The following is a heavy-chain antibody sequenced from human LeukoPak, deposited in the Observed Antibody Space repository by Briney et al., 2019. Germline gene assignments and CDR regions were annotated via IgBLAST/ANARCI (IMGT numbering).Heavy chain of an antibody. J-gene: IGHJ4*02. CDR3: ATTNDGGGYQWGDFFDF. V-gene: IGHV1-69*04. CDR1: GGTSNSHA. Sequence: GASVKVSCKASGGTSNSHAISWVRQAPGQGLEWMGRIIPNLGTTNRAQNFQDRATLTADKSTNTAYMELTSLTSDDTAVHYCATTNDGGGYQWGDFFDFWGQGTLVTISS. CDR2: IIPNLGTT. D-gene: IGHD3-22*01.